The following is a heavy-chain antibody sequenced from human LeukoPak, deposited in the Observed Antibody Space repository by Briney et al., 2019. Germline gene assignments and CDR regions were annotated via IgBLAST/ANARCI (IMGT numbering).Heavy chain of an antibody. CDR3: AKDRNSRQVVTATNDY. Sequence: GGSLRLSCAASGFTFSSYAMSWVRQAPGKGLEWVSAISGSGGSTYYADSVKGRFTISRDNSKNTLYLQMNSLRAEDTAVYYCAKDRNSRQVVTATNDYWGQGTLVNVSS. J-gene: IGHJ4*02. CDR2: ISGSGGST. CDR1: GFTFSSYA. V-gene: IGHV3-23*01. D-gene: IGHD2-21*02.